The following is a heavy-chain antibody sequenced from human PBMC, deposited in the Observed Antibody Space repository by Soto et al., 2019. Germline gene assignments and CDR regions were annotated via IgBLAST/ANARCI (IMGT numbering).Heavy chain of an antibody. CDR3: ARVHYYGAGSYPYYFDY. V-gene: IGHV3-48*01. Sequence: EVQLVESGGDLVQPGGSLRLSCAASGFTFSSYSMNWVRQAPGKGLEWVSYIDSSGSAIYYADSVKGRFATSRETAKKSLYLQMNSLRVEDTAVYYCARVHYYGAGSYPYYFDYWGQGSLVIVSS. J-gene: IGHJ4*02. CDR1: GFTFSSYS. D-gene: IGHD3-10*01. CDR2: IDSSGSAI.